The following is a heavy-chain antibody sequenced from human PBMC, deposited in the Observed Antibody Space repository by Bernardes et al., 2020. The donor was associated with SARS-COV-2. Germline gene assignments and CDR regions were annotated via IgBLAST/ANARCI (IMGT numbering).Heavy chain of an antibody. Sequence: GSLRPSCTASGFTFSSSAMHWVRQAPGKGPEGVAVISNDGSIKYYTDSVKGRFTISRDNSKNTLYLLMNSLRTDDTAVYYCTRGLELELITWFDYWGQGTLVTVSS. V-gene: IGHV3-30-3*01. D-gene: IGHD1-7*01. J-gene: IGHJ4*02. CDR2: ISNDGSIK. CDR1: GFTFSSSA. CDR3: TRGLELELITWFDY.